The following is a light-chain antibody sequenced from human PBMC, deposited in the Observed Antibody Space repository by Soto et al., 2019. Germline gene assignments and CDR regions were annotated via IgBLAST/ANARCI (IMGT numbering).Light chain of an antibody. CDR3: QQSYSSPYT. CDR1: KTINYF. CDR2: GAS. Sequence: DIQVTQSPSSLSASVGDRVTITCRASKTINYFLSWYQQHPGKAPKLLIYGASILQSGVPSRFSCRGSGTDFTLIIISLQPEDFATYYCQQSYSSPYTFGQGTKLEIK. J-gene: IGKJ2*01. V-gene: IGKV1-39*01.